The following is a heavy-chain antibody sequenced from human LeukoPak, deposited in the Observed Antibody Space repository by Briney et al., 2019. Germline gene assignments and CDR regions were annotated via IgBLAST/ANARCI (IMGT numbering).Heavy chain of an antibody. Sequence: GRSLRLSCAASGFTFDDYAMHWVRQAPGKGLEGVSGISWNSGSIGYADSVKGRFTISRDNAKNSLYLQMNSLRAEDTALYYCAKVRSGWYDAFDIWGQGTMVTVSS. D-gene: IGHD6-19*01. CDR1: GFTFDDYA. J-gene: IGHJ3*02. CDR3: AKVRSGWYDAFDI. CDR2: ISWNSGSI. V-gene: IGHV3-9*01.